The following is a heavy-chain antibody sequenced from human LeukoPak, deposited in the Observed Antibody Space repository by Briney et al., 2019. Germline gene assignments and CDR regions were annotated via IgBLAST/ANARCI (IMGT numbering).Heavy chain of an antibody. CDR1: GGSFSGYH. Sequence: PSETLSLTCAVYGGSFSGYHWSWIRQPPGKGLEWVGEINHRGSTNYNPSLKSRVTISVDTSKNQFSLKLSSVTAADTAVYYCARGNYDYVDYWGQGTLVTVSS. J-gene: IGHJ4*02. CDR3: ARGNYDYVDY. D-gene: IGHD1-7*01. V-gene: IGHV4-34*01. CDR2: INHRGST.